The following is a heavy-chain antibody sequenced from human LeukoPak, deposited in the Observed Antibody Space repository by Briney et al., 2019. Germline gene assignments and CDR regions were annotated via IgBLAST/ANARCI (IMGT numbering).Heavy chain of an antibody. CDR2: ITSSGSTI. Sequence: GGSLRLSCAASGFTFSSYEMNWVRQAPGKGLEWVSYITSSGSTIYYADSVKGRFTISRDNAKNSLYLQMNSLRAKDTAVYYCARDLGRWDLGDWGQGTLVTVSS. D-gene: IGHD1-26*01. J-gene: IGHJ4*02. V-gene: IGHV3-48*03. CDR3: ARDLGRWDLGD. CDR1: GFTFSSYE.